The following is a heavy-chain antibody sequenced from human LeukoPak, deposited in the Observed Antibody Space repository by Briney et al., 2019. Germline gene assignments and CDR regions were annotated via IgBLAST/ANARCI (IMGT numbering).Heavy chain of an antibody. CDR3: ASYASGYNWLKV. V-gene: IGHV1-2*02. Sequence: ASVKVSCKASGYTFTDYYMHWVRQAPGQGLEWMGWIHPGTGDTNYAQKFQGRVTVTRDTSISTAYMELIRLTSDDTAVYYCASYASGYNWLKVWGQGTLVTVSS. D-gene: IGHD1-1*01. CDR1: GYTFTDYY. CDR2: IHPGTGDT. J-gene: IGHJ4*02.